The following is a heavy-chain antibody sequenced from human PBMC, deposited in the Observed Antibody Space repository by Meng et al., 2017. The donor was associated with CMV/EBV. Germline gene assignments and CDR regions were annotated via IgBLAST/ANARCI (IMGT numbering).Heavy chain of an antibody. Sequence: GGSLRLSCAASGFTFDDYGMSWVRQAPGKGLEWVSGINWNGGSTGYADSVKGRFTISRDNAKNSLYLQMNSLRAKDTALYYCARGVGNIVVVPAATYGMDVWGQGTTVTVSS. D-gene: IGHD2-2*01. CDR2: INWNGGST. V-gene: IGHV3-20*04. CDR3: ARGVGNIVVVPAATYGMDV. CDR1: GFTFDDYG. J-gene: IGHJ6*02.